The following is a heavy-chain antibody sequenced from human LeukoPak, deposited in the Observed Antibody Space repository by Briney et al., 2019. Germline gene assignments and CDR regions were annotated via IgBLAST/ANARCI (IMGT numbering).Heavy chain of an antibody. V-gene: IGHV4-61*02. Sequence: PSETLSLTCTVSSGSISSGSYYWSWIRQPAGKGLEWIGRIYTSGSTNYNPSLKSRVTISVDTSKNQFSLKLSSVTAADTAVYYCARLKSLTVSVFDYWGQGTLVTVSS. CDR3: ARLKSLTVSVFDY. D-gene: IGHD4-17*01. J-gene: IGHJ4*02. CDR1: SGSISSGSYY. CDR2: IYTSGST.